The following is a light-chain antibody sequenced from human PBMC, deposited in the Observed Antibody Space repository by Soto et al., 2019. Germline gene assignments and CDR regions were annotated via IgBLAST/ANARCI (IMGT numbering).Light chain of an antibody. V-gene: IGLV4-69*01. J-gene: IGLJ3*02. Sequence: QPVLTQSPSASASLGASVKLTCTLSSGHSSYAIAWHQQQPEKGPRYLMKLNSDGSHSKGDGIPDRFSGSSSGAERYLTISSLQSEDEDDSYCQTWGTGIWVFGGGTQLTVL. CDR2: LNSDGSH. CDR3: QTWGTGIWV. CDR1: SGHSSYA.